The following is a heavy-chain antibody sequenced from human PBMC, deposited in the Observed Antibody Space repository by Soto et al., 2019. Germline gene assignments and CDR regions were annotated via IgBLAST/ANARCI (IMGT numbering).Heavy chain of an antibody. Sequence: LQSAAEVRSPGASVKVSCKTSGYSFARYGVSWVRQAPGQGLEWLGWISGVNGKTEYSQSLRDRVTLTRDTSTGTAYLELRRLNSDDTAIYYCARDRTYFGPAGANWFDLWGQGTVVTVSS. CDR1: GYSFARYG. CDR3: ARDRTYFGPAGANWFDL. CDR2: ISGVNGKT. D-gene: IGHD3-9*01. V-gene: IGHV1-18*01. J-gene: IGHJ5*02.